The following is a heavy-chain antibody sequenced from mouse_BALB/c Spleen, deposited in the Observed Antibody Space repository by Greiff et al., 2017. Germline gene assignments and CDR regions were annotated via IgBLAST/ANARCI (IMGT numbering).Heavy chain of an antibody. Sequence: EVQRVESGGGLVKPGGSLKLSCAASGFTFSSYAMSWVRQTPEKRLEWVASISSGGSTYYPDSVKGRFTISRDNARNILYLQMSSLRSEDTAMYYCARGPRYRSYAMDYWGQGTSVTVSS. CDR1: GFTFSSYA. CDR3: ARGPRYRSYAMDY. CDR2: ISSGGST. J-gene: IGHJ4*01. D-gene: IGHD2-14*01. V-gene: IGHV5-6-5*01.